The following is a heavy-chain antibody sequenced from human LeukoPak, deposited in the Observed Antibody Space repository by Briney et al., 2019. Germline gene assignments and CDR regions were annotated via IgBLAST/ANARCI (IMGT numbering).Heavy chain of an antibody. CDR3: AGSGYSYGYLDY. D-gene: IGHD5-18*01. CDR1: GGSFSGYY. CDR2: INHSGST. Sequence: SETLSLTCAVYGGSFSGYYWSWIRQPPGKGLEWIGEINHSGSTNYNPSLKSRVTISVDTSKNQFSLKLSSVTAADTAVYYCAGSGYSYGYLDYWGQGTLVTVSS. J-gene: IGHJ4*02. V-gene: IGHV4-34*01.